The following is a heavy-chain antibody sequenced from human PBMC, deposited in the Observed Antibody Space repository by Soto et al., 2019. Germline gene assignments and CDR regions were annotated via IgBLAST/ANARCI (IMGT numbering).Heavy chain of an antibody. CDR1: GGTFSSYT. CDR3: ARDRGPTNSNWYFDL. J-gene: IGHJ2*01. D-gene: IGHD7-27*01. CDR2: IIPILGIA. V-gene: IGHV1-69*08. Sequence: QVQLVQSGAEVTKPGSSVKVSCKASGGTFSSYTISWVRQAPGQGLEWMGRIIPILGIANYAQKFQGRVTITADKSTSTAYMELSRLRSEDTAVYYCARDRGPTNSNWYFDLWGRGTLVTVSS.